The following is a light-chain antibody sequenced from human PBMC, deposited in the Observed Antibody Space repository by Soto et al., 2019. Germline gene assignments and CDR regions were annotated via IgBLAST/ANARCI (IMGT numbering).Light chain of an antibody. Sequence: DIQMTQSPSSLSASVGDRVTITCRASQSISSYLNWYQQKPGKAPKLLIYAASSLQSGVPSRFSRSGSGTDFTLTISSLQPEDFATYYCQQSYSTLITFGQGTRLEIK. CDR3: QQSYSTLIT. V-gene: IGKV1-39*01. CDR1: QSISSY. CDR2: AAS. J-gene: IGKJ5*01.